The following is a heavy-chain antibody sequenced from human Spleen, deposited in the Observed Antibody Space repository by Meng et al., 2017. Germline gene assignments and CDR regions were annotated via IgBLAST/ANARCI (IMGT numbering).Heavy chain of an antibody. CDR1: GFTFTNYG. V-gene: IGHV3-23*01. D-gene: IGHD2-15*01. J-gene: IGHJ4*02. Sequence: GGSLRLSCRTSGFTFTNYGMSWVRQAPGKGLEWVATISNNGDTHYADSMMGRFIISRDNSKNTLYLQVSSLRAEDTAMYYCARDCCSEIGPIDYWGQGKLGNGAS. CDR2: ISNNGDT. CDR3: ARDCCSEIGPIDY.